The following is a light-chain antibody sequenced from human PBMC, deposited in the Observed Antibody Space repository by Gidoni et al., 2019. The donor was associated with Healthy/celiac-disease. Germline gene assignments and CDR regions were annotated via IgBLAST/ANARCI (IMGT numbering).Light chain of an antibody. CDR3: QQYDNLPPFT. CDR2: DAS. J-gene: IGKJ3*01. V-gene: IGKV1-33*01. Sequence: GDRVTITCQASQDISNYLNWYQQKPGKAPKLLIYDASNLETGVPSRFSGSGSGTDFTFTISSLQPEDIATYYCQQYDNLPPFTFGPGTKVDIK. CDR1: QDISNY.